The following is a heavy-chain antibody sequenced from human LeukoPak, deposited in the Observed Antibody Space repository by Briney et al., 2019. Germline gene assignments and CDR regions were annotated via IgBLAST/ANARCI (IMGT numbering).Heavy chain of an antibody. D-gene: IGHD3-3*01. Sequence: GGSLRLSCTASGFTFGDYAMSWFRQAPGKGQEWVGFIRSKAYGGTTEYAASVKGRFTISRDDSKSIAYLQMNSLKTEDTAVYYCTRVLTGYDFWSGHRTDYYMDVWGKGTTVTVSS. CDR1: GFTFGDYA. CDR3: TRVLTGYDFWSGHRTDYYMDV. CDR2: IRSKAYGGTT. V-gene: IGHV3-49*03. J-gene: IGHJ6*03.